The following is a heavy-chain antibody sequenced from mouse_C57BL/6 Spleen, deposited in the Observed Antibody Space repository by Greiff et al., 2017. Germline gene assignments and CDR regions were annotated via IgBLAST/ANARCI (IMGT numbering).Heavy chain of an antibody. CDR2: IWWDDDK. CDR1: GFQLSSLCIG. V-gene: IGHV8-8*01. J-gene: IGHJ2*01. Sequence: QVTLKESGPWILQPSQTLSLTCSFSGFQLSSLCIGVGWIRQPSGKGLEWLAHIWWDDDKVYNPALKSRITISKDTSKNQEFLKIAHMDTAATATYYCARIVGTTNYFDYWGKGTTLTVSS. CDR3: ARIVGTTNYFDY. D-gene: IGHD1-1*01.